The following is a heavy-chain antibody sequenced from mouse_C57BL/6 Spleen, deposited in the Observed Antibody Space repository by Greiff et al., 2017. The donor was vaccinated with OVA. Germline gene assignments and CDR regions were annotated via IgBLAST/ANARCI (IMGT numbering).Heavy chain of an antibody. CDR1: GYTFPSYW. J-gene: IGHJ2*01. V-gene: IGHV1-69*01. Sequence: QVQLQQPGAGLVMPGASGNLSCKASGYTFPSYWLHWVKRRPGQGLEWIGEIDPSDSYTNYNQKFKGKSTLTVDKSSSTAYMQLSSLTSEDSAVYYCARQRGKWLQLDYWGQGTTLTVSS. D-gene: IGHD2-2*01. CDR3: ARQRGKWLQLDY. CDR2: IDPSDSYT.